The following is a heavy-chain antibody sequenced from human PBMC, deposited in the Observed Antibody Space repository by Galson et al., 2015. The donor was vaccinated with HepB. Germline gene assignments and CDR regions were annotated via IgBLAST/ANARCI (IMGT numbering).Heavy chain of an antibody. V-gene: IGHV3-23*01. CDR2: ISGSGGST. CDR3: AKGYRSGTTCANFDY. D-gene: IGHD2-2*01. Sequence: SLRLSCAASGFTFSSYAMSWVRQAPGKGLEWVSAISGSGGSTYYADSVKGRFTISRDNSKNTLYLQMNSLRAEDTAVYYCAKGYRSGTTCANFDYWGQGTLVTVSS. J-gene: IGHJ4*02. CDR1: GFTFSSYA.